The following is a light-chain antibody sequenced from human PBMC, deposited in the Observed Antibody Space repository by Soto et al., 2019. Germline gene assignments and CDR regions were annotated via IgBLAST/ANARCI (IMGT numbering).Light chain of an antibody. J-gene: IGLJ2*01. V-gene: IGLV2-14*01. CDR3: SSYTRSGSRVVLGGPHVV. CDR2: EVS. CDR1: SSDVGGFNF. Sequence: QSALTQPASVSGSPGQSVTISCTGTSSDVGGFNFVSWYQQHPGKTPKLIIYEVSNRPSGVSDRFSGSKSGDTASLTISGLQADDEAHYYCSSYTRSGSRVVLGGPHVVFGGGTKLTVL.